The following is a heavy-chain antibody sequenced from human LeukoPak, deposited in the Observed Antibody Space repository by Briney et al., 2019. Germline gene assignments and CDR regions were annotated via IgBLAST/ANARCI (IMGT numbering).Heavy chain of an antibody. D-gene: IGHD6-19*01. Sequence: GGSLRLSCAASGFTVSSNHMSWVRQAPGKGLEWVSVIYSGGSTYYADSVKGRFTISRDNSKNTLYLQMNSLRAEDTAVYYCAREIAVAGTINWGQGTLVTVSS. CDR3: AREIAVAGTIN. J-gene: IGHJ4*02. CDR2: IYSGGST. CDR1: GFTVSSNH. V-gene: IGHV3-53*01.